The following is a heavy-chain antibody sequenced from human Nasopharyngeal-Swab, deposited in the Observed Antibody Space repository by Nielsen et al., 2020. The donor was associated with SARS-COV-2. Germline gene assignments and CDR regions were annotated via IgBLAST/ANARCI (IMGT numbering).Heavy chain of an antibody. D-gene: IGHD3-22*01. Sequence: ASVKVSCKASGYTFTSYAMNWARQAPGQGLEWMGWINTNTGNPTYAQGFTGRFVFSLDTSVSTAYLQISSLKAEDTAVYYCARGGGVRRYYDSSGYYYYYYGMDVWGQGTTVTVSS. J-gene: IGHJ6*02. CDR2: INTNTGNP. CDR3: ARGGGVRRYYDSSGYYYYYYGMDV. CDR1: GYTFTSYA. V-gene: IGHV7-4-1*02.